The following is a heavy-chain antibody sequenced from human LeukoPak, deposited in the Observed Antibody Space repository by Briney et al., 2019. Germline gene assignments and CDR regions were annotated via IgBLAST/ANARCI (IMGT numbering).Heavy chain of an antibody. CDR1: GFTFSSYA. J-gene: IGHJ3*02. V-gene: IGHV3-23*01. CDR2: ISGSGGST. CDR3: AKGEAIFGVVIPTLVAFDI. Sequence: GGSLRLSCAASGFTFSSYAMSWVRQAPGKGLEWVSAISGSGGSTYYADSVKGRFTISRDNSKNTLYLQMNSLRAEDTAVYYCAKGEAIFGVVIPTLVAFDIWGQGTMVTVSS. D-gene: IGHD3-3*01.